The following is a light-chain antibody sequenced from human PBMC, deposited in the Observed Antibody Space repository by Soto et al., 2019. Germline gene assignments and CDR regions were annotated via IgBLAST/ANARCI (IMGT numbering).Light chain of an antibody. CDR2: DAS. J-gene: IGKJ5*01. Sequence: LQMTQSPAPLSSSVADRVTIHCRASQSVTHWLAWYQQRPGKAPKLLIYDASTLERGVPSRFSGSGSGTDFTLTISSLQPEDFATYYCQQSYSTPTTFGQGTRLEIK. V-gene: IGKV1-39*01. CDR3: QQSYSTPTT. CDR1: QSVTHW.